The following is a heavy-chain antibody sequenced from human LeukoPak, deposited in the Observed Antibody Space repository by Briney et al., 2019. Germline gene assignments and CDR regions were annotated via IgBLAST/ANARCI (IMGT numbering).Heavy chain of an antibody. CDR1: GYTFTSYG. D-gene: IGHD3-10*01. CDR3: AMTDYYGSGSYRTP. J-gene: IGHJ3*01. Sequence: ASVKVSCNASGYTFTSYGISWVRQAPGQGLEWMGWISAYNGNTNYAQKLQGRVTMTTDTSTSTAYMELRSLRSDDTAVYYCAMTDYYGSGSYRTPWGQGTMVTVSS. CDR2: ISAYNGNT. V-gene: IGHV1-18*01.